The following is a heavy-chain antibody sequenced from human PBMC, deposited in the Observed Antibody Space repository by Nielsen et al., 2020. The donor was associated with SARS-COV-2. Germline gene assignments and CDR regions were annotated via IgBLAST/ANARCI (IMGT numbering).Heavy chain of an antibody. Sequence: GASLKISCAASGFTFSSYSMNWVRQAPGQGLEWVSSIRISSSSFYYTDSVRGRFTISRDNAKSSLYLQLTSLRAEDTAVYYCARAYHNYYYAMDVWGQGTTVTVSS. D-gene: IGHD1-14*01. J-gene: IGHJ6*02. CDR3: ARAYHNYYYAMDV. CDR1: GFTFSSYS. CDR2: IRISSSSF. V-gene: IGHV3-21*01.